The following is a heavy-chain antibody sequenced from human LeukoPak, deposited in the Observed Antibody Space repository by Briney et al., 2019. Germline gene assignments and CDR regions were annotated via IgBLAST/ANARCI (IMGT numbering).Heavy chain of an antibody. Sequence: GASVKVSCKASGYTLTSYGISWVRQAPGQGLEWMGWINPNSGGTNYAQKFQGRVTMTRDTSISTAYMELSRLRSDDTAVYYCARDWAFGYWGQGTLVTVSS. CDR1: GYTLTSYG. V-gene: IGHV1-2*02. J-gene: IGHJ4*02. CDR3: ARDWAFGY. CDR2: INPNSGGT. D-gene: IGHD3-16*01.